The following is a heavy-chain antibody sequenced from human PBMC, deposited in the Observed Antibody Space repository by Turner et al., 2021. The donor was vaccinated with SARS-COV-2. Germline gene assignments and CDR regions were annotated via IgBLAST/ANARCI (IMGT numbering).Heavy chain of an antibody. CDR1: GFTFSSYA. Sequence: EVRLLESGGGLVQPGGSLRLSCAASGFTFSSYAMSWVRQAPGKGLEWVSGISGSGGSTYYADSVKGRFTISRDNFKNTLNLQMNSLRAEDTAVYYCAKDGYDGIYCSGGSCYSGWFDSWGQGTLVTVSS. J-gene: IGHJ5*01. V-gene: IGHV3-23*01. CDR3: AKDGYDGIYCSGGSCYSGWFDS. D-gene: IGHD2-15*01. CDR2: ISGSGGST.